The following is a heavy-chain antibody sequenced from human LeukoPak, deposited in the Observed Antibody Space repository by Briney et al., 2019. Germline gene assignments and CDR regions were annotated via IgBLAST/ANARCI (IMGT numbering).Heavy chain of an antibody. Sequence: PSETLSLTCTVSGGSISSSSYYWGWIRQPPGKGLEWIGYIYYSGSTNYNPSLKSRVTISVDTSKNQFSLKLSSVTAADTAVYYCARGGGWLRYTNFDYWGQGTLVTVSS. CDR3: ARGGGWLRYTNFDY. D-gene: IGHD5-12*01. CDR2: IYYSGST. V-gene: IGHV4-61*05. CDR1: GGSISSSSYY. J-gene: IGHJ4*02.